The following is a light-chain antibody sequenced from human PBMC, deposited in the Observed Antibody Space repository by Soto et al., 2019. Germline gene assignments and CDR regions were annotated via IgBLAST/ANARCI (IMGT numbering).Light chain of an antibody. Sequence: SYELTQPPSVSVSPGQTASITCSGDKLGDKYACWYQQKPGQSPVLVFYQDTKRPSGIPERFSGSNSGNTATLTISVTQAIDEAAYYCQSWDSSTAVFGGGTKLTVL. CDR2: QDT. V-gene: IGLV3-1*01. CDR1: KLGDKY. CDR3: QSWDSSTAV. J-gene: IGLJ2*01.